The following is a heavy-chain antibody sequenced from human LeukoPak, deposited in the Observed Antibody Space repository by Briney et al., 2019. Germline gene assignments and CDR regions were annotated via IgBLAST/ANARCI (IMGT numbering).Heavy chain of an antibody. V-gene: IGHV3-30*01. CDR3: ARALGVAQGAHDY. CDR2: ISYDGSNK. Sequence: GGSLRLSCAASGLTFSSYAMHWVRQAPGKGLEWVAVISYDGSNKYYADSVKGRFTISRDNSKNTLYLQMNSLRAEDTAVCYCARALGVAQGAHDYWGQGTLVTVSS. J-gene: IGHJ4*02. D-gene: IGHD6-19*01. CDR1: GLTFSSYA.